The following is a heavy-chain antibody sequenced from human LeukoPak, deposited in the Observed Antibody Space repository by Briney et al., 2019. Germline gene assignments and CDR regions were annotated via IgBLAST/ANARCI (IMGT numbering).Heavy chain of an antibody. CDR3: AKGGATVIDY. CDR1: GFTFSHYG. V-gene: IGHV3-30*02. D-gene: IGHD4-17*01. Sequence: GGSLRLSCEASGFTFSHYGMHWVRQVPGKGLEWVAFIRYDGSNKYYTDSVKGRFTISRDNAKNTLYLQMNSLRAEDTAVYYCAKGGATVIDYWGQGTLVTVSS. J-gene: IGHJ4*02. CDR2: IRYDGSNK.